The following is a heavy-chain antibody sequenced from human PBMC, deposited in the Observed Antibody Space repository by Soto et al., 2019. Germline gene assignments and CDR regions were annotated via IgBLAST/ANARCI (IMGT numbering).Heavy chain of an antibody. V-gene: IGHV1-3*01. CDR1: GYLFTTYA. CDR2: INADNGHT. Sequence: ASVKVSCKASGYLFTTYAVHWVRQAPGQGIEWMGWINADNGHTKYAQKLQGRVTMTTDTSASTAYMELGSLRPDDTAVYYCARDREERFLEWSRLYYGMDVWGQGTTVTVSS. D-gene: IGHD3-3*01. J-gene: IGHJ6*02. CDR3: ARDREERFLEWSRLYYGMDV.